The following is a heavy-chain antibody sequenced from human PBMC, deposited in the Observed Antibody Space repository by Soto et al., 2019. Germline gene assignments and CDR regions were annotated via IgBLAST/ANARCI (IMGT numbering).Heavy chain of an antibody. J-gene: IGHJ4*02. CDR2: IFHDGTA. CDR3: ARLVYDTRLNYMYFDF. D-gene: IGHD3-10*01. Sequence: SETLSLTCAVSGVSISSGNWWTWVRQTPQRGREYICDIFHDGTANYYPSFERRVAISVDTSKNQFSLKLTSVTAADTAIYFCARLVYDTRLNYMYFDFWGQGALVTVSS. V-gene: IGHV4-4*02. CDR1: GVSISSGNW.